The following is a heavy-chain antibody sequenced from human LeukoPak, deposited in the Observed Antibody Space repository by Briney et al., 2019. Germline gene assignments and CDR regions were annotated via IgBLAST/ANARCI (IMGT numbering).Heavy chain of an antibody. V-gene: IGHV4-34*01. CDR1: GGSFSGYY. J-gene: IGHJ5*02. CDR2: INHSGST. D-gene: IGHD2-15*01. CDR3: ASPPPWSDP. Sequence: SETLSLTCAVYGGSFSGYYWSWIRQPPGKGLEWIGEINHSGSTNYNPSLKSRVTISVDTPKNQFSLKLSSVTAADTAVYYCASPPPWSDPWGQGTLVTVSS.